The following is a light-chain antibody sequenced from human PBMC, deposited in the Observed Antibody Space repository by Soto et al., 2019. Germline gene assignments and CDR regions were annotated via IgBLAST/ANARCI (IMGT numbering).Light chain of an antibody. CDR1: QPITSRY. CDR3: QQYDTSPPT. J-gene: IGKJ5*01. V-gene: IGKV3-20*01. Sequence: IVLTQSPDTLSLSPGERATLSCRASQPITSRYLAWYQHQPGQAPRLLIYRTFARAPGIPDRFSGGGSGTDFTLTISRLEREDFAMYYCQQYDTSPPTIGQGTRLDIK. CDR2: RTF.